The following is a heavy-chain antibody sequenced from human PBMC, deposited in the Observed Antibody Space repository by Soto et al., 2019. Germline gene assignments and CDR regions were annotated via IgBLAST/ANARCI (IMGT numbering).Heavy chain of an antibody. Sequence: SETLSLTCAVSVGSISSSNWWIWVRQPPWKGLEWIGEIYHSGSTNYNPSLKSRVTISLDKSKNQFSLKLSSVTAADTAVYYCARGRGHGLSSTQCSATWGTATLVTVSS. CDR1: VGSISSSNW. J-gene: IGHJ5*02. V-gene: IGHV4-4*02. CDR3: ARGRGHGLSSTQCSAT. CDR2: IYHSGST. D-gene: IGHD2-2*01.